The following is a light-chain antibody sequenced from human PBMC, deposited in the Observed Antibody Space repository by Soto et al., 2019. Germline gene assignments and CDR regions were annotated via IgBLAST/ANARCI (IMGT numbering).Light chain of an antibody. CDR3: HQYGSSPRT. V-gene: IGKV3-20*01. CDR2: AAS. Sequence: EIVLTQSPGTLSLSPGERVTLSCRASQSVSSSYVAWYQQKPGQAPRLLIYAASSRSTGIPDRFSGSGSGTDFTLTISRLEPEDFAVYYCHQYGSSPRTFGQGTKVEIK. J-gene: IGKJ1*01. CDR1: QSVSSSY.